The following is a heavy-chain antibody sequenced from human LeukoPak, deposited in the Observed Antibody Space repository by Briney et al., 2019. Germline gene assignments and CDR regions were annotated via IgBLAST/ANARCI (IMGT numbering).Heavy chain of an antibody. Sequence: SETLSLTCTVSGGSISSSSYYWGWIRQPPGKGLEWIGEINHSGSTNYNPSLKSRVTISVDTSKNQFSLKLSSVTAADTAVYYCARSHYYGSGSYYFSYYGMDVWGQGTTVTVSS. CDR2: INHSGST. D-gene: IGHD3-10*01. J-gene: IGHJ6*02. V-gene: IGHV4-39*07. CDR3: ARSHYYGSGSYYFSYYGMDV. CDR1: GGSISSSSYY.